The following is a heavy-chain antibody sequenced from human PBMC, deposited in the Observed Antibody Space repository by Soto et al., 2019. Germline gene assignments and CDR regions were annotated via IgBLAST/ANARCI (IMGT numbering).Heavy chain of an antibody. CDR1: GFTFSSYT. CDR2: ISNSNSSI. V-gene: IGHV3-48*02. Sequence: EVPLVESGGGLVQPGGSLRLSCAASGFTFSSYTMNWVRQAPGKGLEWVSYISNSNSSIYYADSVKGRFTISRDNAKDSLYLQMNSLRDEDTAVYYCARGRYSSFYSGMDVWGQGTTVTVSS. D-gene: IGHD6-13*01. CDR3: ARGRYSSFYSGMDV. J-gene: IGHJ6*02.